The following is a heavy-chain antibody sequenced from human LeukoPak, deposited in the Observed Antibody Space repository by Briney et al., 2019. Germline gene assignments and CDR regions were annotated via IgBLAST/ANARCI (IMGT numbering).Heavy chain of an antibody. V-gene: IGHV3-23*01. D-gene: IGHD2-2*01. J-gene: IGHJ4*02. CDR2: ISGSGGST. Sequence: YPGGSLRLSCAASGFTFSSYSMNWVRQAPGKGLEWVSDISGSGGSTYYADSVKGRFIISRDNFKNTLYLQMNSLRAEDTAVYYCAKTGDVSDCSSITCGWAYWGQGTLVTVSS. CDR3: AKTGDVSDCSSITCGWAY. CDR1: GFTFSSYS.